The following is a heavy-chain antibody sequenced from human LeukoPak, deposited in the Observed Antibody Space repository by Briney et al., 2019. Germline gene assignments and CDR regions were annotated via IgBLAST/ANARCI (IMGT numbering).Heavy chain of an antibody. Sequence: GGSLRLSCAASGFTFSSYSMNWVRQAPGKGLEWVSSISSSSSYIYYADSVKGRFTISRDNAKNSLYLQMSSLRAEDTAVYYCAREIYYDSSGYTPRDYWGQGTLVTVSS. CDR2: ISSSSSYI. V-gene: IGHV3-21*01. CDR3: AREIYYDSSGYTPRDY. J-gene: IGHJ4*02. D-gene: IGHD3-22*01. CDR1: GFTFSSYS.